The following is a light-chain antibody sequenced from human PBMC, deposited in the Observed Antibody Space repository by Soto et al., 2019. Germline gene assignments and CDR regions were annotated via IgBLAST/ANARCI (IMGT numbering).Light chain of an antibody. CDR2: AAS. J-gene: IGKJ4*01. CDR1: QSISSY. Sequence: DILMTQSPSSLSASVGDRVTITCRASQSISSYLNWYQQKPGKAPKLLIYAASTLQSGVPSRFSGSGSGTDFTLTISSLQPEDFATYYCQQLNSYSTPPTFGGGTKVDIK. V-gene: IGKV1-39*01. CDR3: QQLNSYSTPPT.